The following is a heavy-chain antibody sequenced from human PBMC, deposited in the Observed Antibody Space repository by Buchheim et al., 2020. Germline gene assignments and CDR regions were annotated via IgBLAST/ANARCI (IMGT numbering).Heavy chain of an antibody. Sequence: QVQLVQSGAEVKKPGASVKVSCKASGYTFTSYDINWVRQATGQGLEWMGWMNPNSGNTGYAQKFQGRVTMTRNTSLSTASMELSSLRSEDTAVYYCAGGGFGSSGWRYYYYYYGMDVWGQGTT. J-gene: IGHJ6*02. CDR2: MNPNSGNT. CDR1: GYTFTSYD. V-gene: IGHV1-8*01. CDR3: AGGGFGSSGWRYYYYYYGMDV. D-gene: IGHD6-19*01.